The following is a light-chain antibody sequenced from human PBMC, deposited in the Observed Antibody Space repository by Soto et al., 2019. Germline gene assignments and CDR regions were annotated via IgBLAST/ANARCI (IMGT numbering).Light chain of an antibody. CDR2: EVT. CDR3: CSYACSSLLV. Sequence: QSVLTQPASVSGSPGQSITISCTGTSSDVGSYNLVSWYQHLPGKAPKLIIYEVTERPSGISSRFSGSKSGNTASLTISGLQGEDEAYYYCCSYACSSLLVFGGGTKLTVL. J-gene: IGLJ3*02. CDR1: SSDVGSYNL. V-gene: IGLV2-23*02.